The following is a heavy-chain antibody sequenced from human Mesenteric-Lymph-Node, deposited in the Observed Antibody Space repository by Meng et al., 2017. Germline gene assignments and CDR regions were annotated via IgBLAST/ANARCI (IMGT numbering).Heavy chain of an antibody. CDR3: ATDYDSSGYRGY. V-gene: IGHV1-24*01. J-gene: IGHJ4*02. D-gene: IGHD3-22*01. CDR1: GYTLTELS. Sequence: ASVKVFCKVSGYTLTELSMHWVRQAPGKGLEWMGGFDPEDGETIYAQKFQGRVTMTEDTSTDTAYMELSSLRSEDTAVYYCATDYDSSGYRGYWGQGTLVTVSS. CDR2: FDPEDGET.